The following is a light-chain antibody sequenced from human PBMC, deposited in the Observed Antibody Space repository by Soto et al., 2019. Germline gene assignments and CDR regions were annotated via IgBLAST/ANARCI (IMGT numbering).Light chain of an antibody. CDR3: QKYSIWRT. CDR1: ESVSNN. J-gene: IGKJ1*01. CDR2: GAS. V-gene: IGKV3-15*01. Sequence: EIVMTPSPATLALSPGERAPLSCRASESVSNNLAWYQQTAGQAPRLLIAGASARATGIPARCGGSGSGTEFTITISSLHDDDVAVYYCQKYSIWRTFGQGTKVDIK.